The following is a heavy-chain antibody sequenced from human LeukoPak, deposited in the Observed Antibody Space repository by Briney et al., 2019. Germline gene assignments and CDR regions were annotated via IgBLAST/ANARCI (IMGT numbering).Heavy chain of an antibody. J-gene: IGHJ2*01. Sequence: PSQTLSLTCDVSGGSLSSGNFYWTWVRQPPGKGLEWIGHIYHNGSPNYNPSLQSRILLSVDTSKHQISLNLTSMTAACTAVYYCARGRMKTVTSWPFDLWGRGTLVTVSS. CDR1: GGSLSSGNFY. CDR3: ARGRMKTVTSWPFDL. D-gene: IGHD4-17*01. CDR2: IYHNGSP. V-gene: IGHV4-30-4*01.